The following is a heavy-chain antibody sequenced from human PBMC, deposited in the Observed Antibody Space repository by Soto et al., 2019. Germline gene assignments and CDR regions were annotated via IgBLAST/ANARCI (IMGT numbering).Heavy chain of an antibody. CDR3: ARDYYDSSGYYSLDY. D-gene: IGHD3-22*01. V-gene: IGHV3-53*01. CDR1: VFTVSSNY. Sequence: GGSLRLSCAASVFTVSSNYMIWVRQAPGKGLEWVSVIYSGGSTYYADSVKGRFTISRDNSKNTLYLQMNSLRAEDTAVYYCARDYYDSSGYYSLDYWGQGTLVTVSS. J-gene: IGHJ4*02. CDR2: IYSGGST.